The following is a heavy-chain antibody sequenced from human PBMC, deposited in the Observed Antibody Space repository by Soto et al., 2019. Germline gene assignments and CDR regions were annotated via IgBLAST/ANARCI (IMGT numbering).Heavy chain of an antibody. Sequence: GGSLRLSCAASGFTFSTYDMQWVRQATGKGLEWVSAIGTTGDTYYLDSVKGRFTISREDAKNSLYLQVSRLRAGDTAVYYCARAGYDHIWGSYNTFDIWGQGTMVTVSS. CDR1: GFTFSTYD. V-gene: IGHV3-13*01. J-gene: IGHJ3*02. CDR2: IGTTGDT. CDR3: ARAGYDHIWGSYNTFDI. D-gene: IGHD3-16*01.